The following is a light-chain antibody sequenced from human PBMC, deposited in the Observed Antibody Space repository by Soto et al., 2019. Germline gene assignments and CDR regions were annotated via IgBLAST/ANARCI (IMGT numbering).Light chain of an antibody. J-gene: IGKJ1*01. Sequence: AIQMTQSPTSLSASVGDRVIITCRASQDISKDLGWYQQKPGKAPKFLIYSATSIQSGVPSTFSGSGFGTDFTLTISSLQPEDFATYYCLQYHDYPRTFGQGTKVEF. V-gene: IGKV1-6*01. CDR3: LQYHDYPRT. CDR2: SAT. CDR1: QDISKD.